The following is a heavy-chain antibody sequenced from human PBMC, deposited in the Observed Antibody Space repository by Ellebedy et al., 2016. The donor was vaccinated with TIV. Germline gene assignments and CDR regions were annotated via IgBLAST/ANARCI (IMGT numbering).Heavy chain of an antibody. CDR2: VHNSGSP. Sequence: SETLSLTCNVSGGSVSTYYWSWIRQSPGKGLEWIGFVHNSGSPHYNPSLKSRVSLSVDTSKNQLSLKLTSVTAADTALYYCARVLGQLVPNGYYFDYWGQGTLVTVSS. J-gene: IGHJ4*02. D-gene: IGHD1-1*01. CDR3: ARVLGQLVPNGYYFDY. V-gene: IGHV4-59*02. CDR1: GGSVSTYY.